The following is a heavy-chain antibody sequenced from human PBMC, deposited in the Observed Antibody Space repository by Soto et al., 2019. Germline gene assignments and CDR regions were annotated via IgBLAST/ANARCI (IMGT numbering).Heavy chain of an antibody. CDR3: ARGSTESYPGSRIFDF. J-gene: IGHJ4*02. Sequence: GALRLSCVASGLTFGSRAMSWVRQAPGEGLQWVATITDNGGDAKYADSVRGRFVISRDNSKKTLYLQMTSLTAEDSAMYFCARGSTESYPGSRIFDFWGRGTLVTVSS. CDR2: ITDNGGDA. CDR1: GLTFGSRA. D-gene: IGHD3-10*01. V-gene: IGHV3-23*01.